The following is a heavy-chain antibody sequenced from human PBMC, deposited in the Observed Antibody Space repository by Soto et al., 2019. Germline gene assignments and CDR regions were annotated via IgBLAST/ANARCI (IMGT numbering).Heavy chain of an antibody. D-gene: IGHD5-18*01. CDR1: GFTFSSYA. V-gene: IGHV3-30-3*01. J-gene: IGHJ4*02. CDR2: ISYDGSNK. Sequence: QVQLVESGGGVVQPGRSLRLSCAASGFTFSSYAMHWVRQAPGKGLEWVAVISYDGSNKYYADSVKGRFTISRDNSKHTLYLQMNSLRAEDTAVYYCARGPLPRIQLWFSNFDYWGQGTLVTVSS. CDR3: ARGPLPRIQLWFSNFDY.